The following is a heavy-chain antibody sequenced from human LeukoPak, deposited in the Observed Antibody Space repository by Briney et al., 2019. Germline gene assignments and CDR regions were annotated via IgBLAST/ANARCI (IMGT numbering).Heavy chain of an antibody. Sequence: GAXVKVSCKASGXTFTSXYMHWVRQAPGQGLEWMGIINPSGGSTSYAQKFQGRVTMTRDTSTSTVYMELSSLRSEDTAVYYCARDLTHSYGYWGQGTLVTVSS. J-gene: IGHJ4*02. V-gene: IGHV1-46*01. CDR1: GXTFTSXY. CDR3: ARDLTHSYGY. D-gene: IGHD5-18*01. CDR2: INPSGGST.